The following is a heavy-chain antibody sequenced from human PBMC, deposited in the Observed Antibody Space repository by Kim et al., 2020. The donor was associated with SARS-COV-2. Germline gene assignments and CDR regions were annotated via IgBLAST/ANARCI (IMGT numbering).Heavy chain of an antibody. Sequence: NSNPRLKSRVTISVATSKNQFSRKLSSVTAADTAVYYCARGGGYSYGAIDYWGQGTRVTVSS. CDR3: ARGGGYSYGAIDY. V-gene: IGHV4-34*01. J-gene: IGHJ4*02. D-gene: IGHD5-18*01.